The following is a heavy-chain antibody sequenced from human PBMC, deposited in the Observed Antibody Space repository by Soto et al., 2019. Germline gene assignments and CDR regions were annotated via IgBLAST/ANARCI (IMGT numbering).Heavy chain of an antibody. Sequence: PGGSLRLSCAASGFTFSSYAMTWVRQAPGRGLEWVSSISRSGGTIHYADSVKGRPIISRDNSKNTLYLQMNSQRAEDTAVYYCAKEGGGSGSFYYYYYGMDVWGQGTTVTVSS. V-gene: IGHV3-23*01. CDR2: ISRSGGTI. CDR3: AKEGGGSGSFYYYYYGMDV. CDR1: GFTFSSYA. D-gene: IGHD1-26*01. J-gene: IGHJ6*02.